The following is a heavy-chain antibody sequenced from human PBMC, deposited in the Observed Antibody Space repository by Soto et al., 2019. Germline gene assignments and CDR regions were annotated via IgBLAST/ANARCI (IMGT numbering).Heavy chain of an antibody. V-gene: IGHV4-34*01. CDR3: ARGIGCCSSINCYSSRRLRFDS. Sequence: SYTLSLTCAVDGGSFSGYYWTWIRQSPEKGLEWIGEVNHSGTTYYNPSLKTRVTISVHTPKNQFSLKMSSVTAADTAVYYCARGIGCCSSINCYSSRRLRFDSWGQGTLVTGSS. CDR1: GGSFSGYY. D-gene: IGHD2-2*01. CDR2: VNHSGTT. J-gene: IGHJ4*02.